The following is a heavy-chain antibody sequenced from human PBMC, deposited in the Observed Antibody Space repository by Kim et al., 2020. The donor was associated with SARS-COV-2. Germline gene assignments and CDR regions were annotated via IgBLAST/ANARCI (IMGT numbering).Heavy chain of an antibody. CDR3: SRLLWFGESWFDP. V-gene: IGHV4-4*02. Sequence: SPSTKSRVTKSVNKSKNQFSLKLSSVTAADTAVYYCSRLLWFGESWFDPWGQGTLVTVSS. D-gene: IGHD3-10*01. J-gene: IGHJ5*02.